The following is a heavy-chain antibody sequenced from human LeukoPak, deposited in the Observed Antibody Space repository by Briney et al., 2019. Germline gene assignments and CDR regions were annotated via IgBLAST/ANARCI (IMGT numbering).Heavy chain of an antibody. CDR3: SRGPFSSGWTDY. CDR2: ISYDGSNK. CDR1: GFTFSSYA. D-gene: IGHD6-19*01. V-gene: IGHV3-30*04. Sequence: PGRSLRLSCAASGFTFSSYAMHWVRQAPGKGLEWVAVISYDGSNKFYADSVKGRFPISRDNYKNTLYLQMKSLRAQDAPVYYCSRGPFSSGWTDYWGQGTVDAVPS. J-gene: IGHJ4*02.